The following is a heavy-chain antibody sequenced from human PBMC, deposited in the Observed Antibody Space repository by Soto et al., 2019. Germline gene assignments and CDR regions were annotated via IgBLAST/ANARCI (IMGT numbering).Heavy chain of an antibody. CDR1: GGSFSGYY. J-gene: IGHJ4*02. CDR2: INHSGST. D-gene: IGHD3-22*01. V-gene: IGHV4-34*01. Sequence: SETLSLTCAVYGGSFSGYYWSWIRQPPGKGLEWIGEINHSGSTNYNPSLKNRVTISVDTSKNQFSLKLSSVTAADTAVYYCARGYYDSSGSLDYWGRGTLVTVSS. CDR3: ARGYYDSSGSLDY.